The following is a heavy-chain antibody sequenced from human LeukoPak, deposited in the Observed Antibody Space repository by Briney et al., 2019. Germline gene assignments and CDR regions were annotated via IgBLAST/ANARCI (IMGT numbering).Heavy chain of an antibody. Sequence: GGSLRLSCAASGITFSSYAMHWVRQAPGKGLEYVSAISSNGGSTYYANSVKGRFTISRDNSKNTLYLQMGSLRAEDMAVYYCARGGGELPLAYWGQGTLVTVSS. CDR2: ISSNGGST. J-gene: IGHJ4*02. D-gene: IGHD1-26*01. CDR3: ARGGGELPLAY. CDR1: GITFSSYA. V-gene: IGHV3-64*01.